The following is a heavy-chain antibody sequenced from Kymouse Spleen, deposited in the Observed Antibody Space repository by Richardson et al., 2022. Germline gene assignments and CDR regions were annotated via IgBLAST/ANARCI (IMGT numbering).Heavy chain of an antibody. Sequence: EVQLVESGGGLVQPGGSLRLSCAASGFTFSSYAMSWVRQAPGKGLEWVSAISGSGGSTYYADSVKGRFTISRDNSKNTLYLQMNSLRAEDTAVYYCAKGIFPHYYGSGSTYYYYYGMDVWGQGTTVTVSS. CDR3: AKGIFPHYYGSGSTYYYYYGMDV. V-gene: IGHV3-23*04. CDR2: ISGSGGST. CDR1: GFTFSSYA. D-gene: IGHD3-10*01. J-gene: IGHJ6*02.